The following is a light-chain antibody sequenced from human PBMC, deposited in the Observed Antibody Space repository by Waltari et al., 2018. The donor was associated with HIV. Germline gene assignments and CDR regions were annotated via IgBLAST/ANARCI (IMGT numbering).Light chain of an antibody. CDR1: SGHNYYA. CDR2: LNADGSH. J-gene: IGLJ2*01. CDR3: QTWGTGISLV. Sequence: QLVLTQSPSVSASLGASVELTCTLSSGHNYYAVSLHQQQPEKGPRFLMKLNADGSHTKGDGIPDRFSGSSSGAERFLSISNLQSEDEADYYCQTWGTGISLVFGGGTKLTVL. V-gene: IGLV4-69*01.